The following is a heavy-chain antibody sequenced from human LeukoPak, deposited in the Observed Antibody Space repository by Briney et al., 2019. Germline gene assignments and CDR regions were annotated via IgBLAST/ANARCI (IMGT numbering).Heavy chain of an antibody. V-gene: IGHV4-59*01. Sequence: SETLSLTCTVSGYSISNYYWSWIRQPPGKGLEWIGYISNSGTTNYNPSLKSRVTISVDTSKNQFSLKLSSVTAADTAVYYCARESSRIAAADAWGQGTLVTVSS. CDR2: ISNSGTT. CDR3: ARESSRIAAADA. CDR1: GYSISNYY. D-gene: IGHD6-13*01. J-gene: IGHJ5*02.